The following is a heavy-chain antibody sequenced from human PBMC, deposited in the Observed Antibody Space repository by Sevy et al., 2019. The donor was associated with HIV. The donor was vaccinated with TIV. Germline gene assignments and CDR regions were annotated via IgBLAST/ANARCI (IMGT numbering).Heavy chain of an antibody. CDR3: ARGLPAGHGYDYGLGV. V-gene: IGHV3-30*04. CDR2: ISYDGNNK. CDR1: GFTFSSYA. Sequence: GGSLRLSCAASGFTFSSYAMNWVRQAPGKGLEWVALISYDGNNKYYADSVKGRFTISRDNSKNTLYLQMNSLRGEDTAFYYCARGLPAGHGYDYGLGVWGQGTTVAVSS. J-gene: IGHJ6*02. D-gene: IGHD2-2*01.